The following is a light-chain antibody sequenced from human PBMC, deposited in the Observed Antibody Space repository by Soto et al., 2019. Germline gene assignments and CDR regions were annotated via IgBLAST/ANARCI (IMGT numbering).Light chain of an antibody. CDR1: SSDVGSYNL. J-gene: IGLJ1*01. Sequence: QSVLTQPPSVSGAPGQRVTISCTGTSSDVGSYNLVSWYQQHPGKAPKLMIYEVSKRPSGVSNRFSGSKSANTASLTISGLQADDEADYYCCSYGGRSTYVFGTGTKLTVL. V-gene: IGLV2-23*02. CDR2: EVS. CDR3: CSYGGRSTYV.